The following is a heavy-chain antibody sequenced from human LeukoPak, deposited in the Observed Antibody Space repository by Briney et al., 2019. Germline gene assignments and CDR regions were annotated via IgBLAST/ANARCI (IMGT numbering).Heavy chain of an antibody. Sequence: GGSLRLSCAASGFTLSSYSMNWVRQAPGKGLEWVSSISSSSSYIYYADSVKGRFTISRDNAKNSLYLQMNSLRAEGTAVYYCARDYGSGKIGYYYGMDVWGKGTTVTVSS. CDR3: ARDYGSGKIGYYYGMDV. CDR1: GFTLSSYS. V-gene: IGHV3-21*01. J-gene: IGHJ6*04. D-gene: IGHD3-10*01. CDR2: ISSSSSYI.